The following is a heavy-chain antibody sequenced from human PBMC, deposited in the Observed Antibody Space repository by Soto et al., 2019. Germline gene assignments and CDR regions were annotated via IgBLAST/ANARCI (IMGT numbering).Heavy chain of an antibody. Sequence: GGSLRLSCSASGFNFSSYAMHWVRQAPGKGLEYVSAISSNGGSTYYADSVKGRFTISRDNSKNTLYLQMSSLRAEDTAVYYCVKDQGGYSGYMFDYWGQGTLVTVSS. CDR1: GFNFSSYA. V-gene: IGHV3-64D*06. D-gene: IGHD5-12*01. CDR3: VKDQGGYSGYMFDY. J-gene: IGHJ4*02. CDR2: ISSNGGST.